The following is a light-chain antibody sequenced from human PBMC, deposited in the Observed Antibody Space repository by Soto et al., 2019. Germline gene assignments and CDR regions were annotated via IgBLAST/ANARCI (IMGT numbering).Light chain of an antibody. Sequence: QSVLTQPPSVSEAPRQRVTISCSGSSSNIGNNAVNWYQQLPGQAPKIVIYYDDLLTSGVSDRFSGSKSGTSASLAISGLQSDVEADYYCAAWDDSLNAYVFGPGTKLTVL. CDR2: YDD. CDR1: SSNIGNNA. J-gene: IGLJ1*01. CDR3: AAWDDSLNAYV. V-gene: IGLV1-36*01.